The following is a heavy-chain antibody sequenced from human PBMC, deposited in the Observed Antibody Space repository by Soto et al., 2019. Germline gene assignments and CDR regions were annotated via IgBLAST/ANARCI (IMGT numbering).Heavy chain of an antibody. V-gene: IGHV4-31*03. J-gene: IGHJ5*02. Sequence: QVQLQESGPGLVKPSQTLSLTCTVSGGSISSGGYYWSWIRQHPGKGLEWIGYIDYSGSTYYNPSPKSRVTISVDTSKIPFSLKLSSVTAADTAVYYCARVLFMTMVRGVKDNWFDPWGQGTLVTVSS. CDR2: IDYSGST. D-gene: IGHD3-10*01. CDR3: ARVLFMTMVRGVKDNWFDP. CDR1: GGSISSGGYY.